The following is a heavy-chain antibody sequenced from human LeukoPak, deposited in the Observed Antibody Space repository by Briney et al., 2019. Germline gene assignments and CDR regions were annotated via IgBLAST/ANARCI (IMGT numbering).Heavy chain of an antibody. Sequence: SETLSLTCTVSGGSISSYYWSWIRQPAGKGLGWIGRIYTSGSTNYNPSLKSRVTMSVDTSKNQFSLKLSSVTAADTAVYYCARSSSGYSFDYWGQGTLVTVSS. V-gene: IGHV4-4*07. D-gene: IGHD5-12*01. J-gene: IGHJ4*02. CDR1: GGSISSYY. CDR3: ARSSSGYSFDY. CDR2: IYTSGST.